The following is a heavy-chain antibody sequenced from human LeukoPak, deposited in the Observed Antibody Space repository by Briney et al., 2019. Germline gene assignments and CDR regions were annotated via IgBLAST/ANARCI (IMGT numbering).Heavy chain of an antibody. D-gene: IGHD3-10*01. Sequence: GGSLRLSCAASGFTFDDYGMSWVRQAPGKGLEWISGINWNGGSTGYAGSVKGRFTISRDNAKNSLYLRMNSLRAEDTALYYCARDIHLHGGNYYGSGSPWYFDYWGQGTLVTVSS. J-gene: IGHJ4*02. CDR2: INWNGGST. CDR3: ARDIHLHGGNYYGSGSPWYFDY. CDR1: GFTFDDYG. V-gene: IGHV3-20*04.